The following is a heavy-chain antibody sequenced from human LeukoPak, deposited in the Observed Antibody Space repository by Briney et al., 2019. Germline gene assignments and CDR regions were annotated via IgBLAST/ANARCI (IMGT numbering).Heavy chain of an antibody. V-gene: IGHV3-48*03. Sequence: GGSLRLSCAASGLIFSTYEMHWVRQAPGKGLEWVSYISTSGSTIYYADSVKGRFTFSRDNARNSLFLQMNRLRAEDTAVYYCARDGPAYSFDYWGQGTLVTVSS. CDR1: GLIFSTYE. J-gene: IGHJ4*02. CDR2: ISTSGSTI. D-gene: IGHD2-21*01. CDR3: ARDGPAYSFDY.